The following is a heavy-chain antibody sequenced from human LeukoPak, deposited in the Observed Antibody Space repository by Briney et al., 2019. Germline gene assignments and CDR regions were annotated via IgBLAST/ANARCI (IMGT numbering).Heavy chain of an antibody. J-gene: IGHJ4*02. CDR3: ARDSAGNDY. D-gene: IGHD6-13*01. Sequence: GGSLRLSCTASGFSFSSYWMSWVRQAPGKGLEWVANIKQDGSEKYYVDSVKGRFTISRDNAKNSLYLQMNSLRAEDTAMYYCARDSAGNDYWGQGTLVTVSS. CDR2: IKQDGSEK. CDR1: GFSFSSYW. V-gene: IGHV3-7*01.